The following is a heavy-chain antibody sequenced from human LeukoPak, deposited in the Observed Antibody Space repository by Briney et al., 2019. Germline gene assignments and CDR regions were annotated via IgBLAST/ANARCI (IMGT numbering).Heavy chain of an antibody. V-gene: IGHV4-39*07. D-gene: IGHD6-13*01. CDR3: ARVSGGYSYSSSWYFDY. Sequence: SETLSLTCTASGGSISSSSYYWGWIRQPPGKGLEWIGSIYYSGSTYYNPSLKSRVTISVDTSKNQFSLKLSSVTAADTAVYYCARVSGGYSYSSSWYFDYWGQGTLVTVSS. J-gene: IGHJ4*02. CDR2: IYYSGST. CDR1: GGSISSSSYY.